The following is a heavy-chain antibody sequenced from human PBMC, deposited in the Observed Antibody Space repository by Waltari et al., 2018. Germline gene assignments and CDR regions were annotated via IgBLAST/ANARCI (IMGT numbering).Heavy chain of an antibody. J-gene: IGHJ4*02. D-gene: IGHD3-10*01. V-gene: IGHV3-33*01. CDR3: AREELITMVRGGYGY. Sequence: QVQLVESGGGVVQPGRSLRLSCAASGFTFSSYGMHWVRQAPGKGLEWVAFIWYDGSKKYYADSVKGGFTISRDKSKNTLYLQMNSLRAEDTAVYYGAREELITMVRGGYGYWGQGTLVTVSS. CDR1: GFTFSSYG. CDR2: IWYDGSKK.